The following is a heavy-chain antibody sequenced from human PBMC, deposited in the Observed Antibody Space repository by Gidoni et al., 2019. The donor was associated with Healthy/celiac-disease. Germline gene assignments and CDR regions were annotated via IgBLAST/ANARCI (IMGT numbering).Heavy chain of an antibody. CDR1: GYTFTSYY. V-gene: IGHV1-46*01. D-gene: IGHD6-6*01. J-gene: IGHJ4*02. CDR2: INPSGGST. Sequence: QVQLVQSGAEVKKPGASVKVSCKASGYTFTSYYMHWVRQAPGQGLEWMGIINPSGGSTSYAQKFQGRVTMTRDTSTSTVYMELSSLRSEDTAVYYCARDNQRGGSIAAFGDYWGQGTLVTVSS. CDR3: ARDNQRGGSIAAFGDY.